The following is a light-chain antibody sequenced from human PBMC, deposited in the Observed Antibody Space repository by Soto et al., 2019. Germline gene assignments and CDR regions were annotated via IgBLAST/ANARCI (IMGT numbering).Light chain of an antibody. V-gene: IGLV2-23*01. Sequence: QSALAQPASVSGSPGQSITISCTGISTDVGSHDLVSWYKHPPGKAPKLIIYEGSKRPSGVSNRFSGSKSGNTASLTISWLQAEDEADYYCCSYAGSSALLFGGGTKLT. CDR1: STDVGSHDL. CDR2: EGS. J-gene: IGLJ2*01. CDR3: CSYAGSSALL.